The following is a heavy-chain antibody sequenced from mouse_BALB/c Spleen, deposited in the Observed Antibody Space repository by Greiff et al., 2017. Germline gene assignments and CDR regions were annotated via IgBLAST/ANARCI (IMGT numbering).Heavy chain of an antibody. CDR1: GYAFTNYL. V-gene: IGHV1-54*01. Sequence: VQLQQSGAELVRPGTSVKVSCKASGYAFTNYLIEWVKQRPGQGLEWIGVINPGSGGTNYNEKFKGKATLTADKSSSTAYMQLSSLTSDDSAVYFCARSGGYFAYWGQGTLVTVSA. CDR3: ARSGGYFAY. J-gene: IGHJ3*01. CDR2: INPGSGGT. D-gene: IGHD3-1*01.